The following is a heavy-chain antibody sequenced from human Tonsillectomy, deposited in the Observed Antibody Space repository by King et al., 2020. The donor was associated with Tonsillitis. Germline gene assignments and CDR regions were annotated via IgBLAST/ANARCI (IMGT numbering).Heavy chain of an antibody. CDR3: ASPREHLVRDRYYYAMDV. J-gene: IGHJ6*02. Sequence: VQLVQSGAEVKKPGSSVKVSCKASGGIFSNFISWVRQAPGQGLEWMGVTIPMVSTNYAQKFQGRITITADESTRTAYMELSSLSSKDTAVYYCASPREHLVRDRYYYAMDVWGQGTTVTVSS. CDR1: GGIFSNF. D-gene: IGHD6-13*01. CDR2: TIPMVST. V-gene: IGHV1-69*01.